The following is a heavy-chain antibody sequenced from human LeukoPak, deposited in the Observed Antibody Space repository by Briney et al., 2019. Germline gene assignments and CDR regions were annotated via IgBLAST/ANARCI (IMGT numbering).Heavy chain of an antibody. J-gene: IGHJ4*02. CDR3: ARDYDILTGYSRSDY. CDR1: GFTFSTYR. V-gene: IGHV3-21*01. CDR2: ISSSGSYK. Sequence: NPGGSLRLSCAASGFTFSTYRMNWVRQAPGKGLEWVSYISSSGSYKYYADSVKGRFTVSRDNAKNSLYLQMNSLRAEDTAVYYCARDYDILTGYSRSDYWGQGTLVTVSS. D-gene: IGHD3-9*01.